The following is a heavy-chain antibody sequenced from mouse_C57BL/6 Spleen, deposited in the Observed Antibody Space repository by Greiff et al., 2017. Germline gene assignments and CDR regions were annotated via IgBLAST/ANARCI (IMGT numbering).Heavy chain of an antibody. CDR2: ISSGSSTI. D-gene: IGHD2-3*01. Sequence: EVKVEESGGGLVKPGGSLKLSCAASGFTFSDYGMHWVRQAPEKGLEWVAYISSGSSTIYYADTVKGRFTISRDNAKNTLFLQMTSLRSEDTAMYYCARGYYAAYWGQGTLVTVSA. CDR1: GFTFSDYG. J-gene: IGHJ3*01. V-gene: IGHV5-17*01. CDR3: ARGYYAAY.